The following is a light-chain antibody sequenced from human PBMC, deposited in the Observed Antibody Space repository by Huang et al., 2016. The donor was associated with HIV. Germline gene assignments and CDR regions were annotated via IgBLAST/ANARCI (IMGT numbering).Light chain of an antibody. V-gene: IGKV3-11*01. CDR3: QQRSSGVT. J-gene: IGKJ4*01. Sequence: IVLTQSPATLSWYPGERVTLSCRASQSVGNYIAWYQQHPGQSPKLLIYDTSNRGTGTPGRFSGSGSGTDFTLTISSLQSEDFAVYYCQQRSSGVTFGGGTKVQVK. CDR2: DTS. CDR1: QSVGNY.